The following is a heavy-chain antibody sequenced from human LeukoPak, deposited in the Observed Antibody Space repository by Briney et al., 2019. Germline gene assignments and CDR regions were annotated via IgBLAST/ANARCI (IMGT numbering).Heavy chain of an antibody. CDR1: GFTFSRYW. CDR3: ARGFRVSDY. CDR2: IKQDGSDQ. J-gene: IGHJ4*02. Sequence: PGGSLRLSCAASGFTFSRYWMSWVRQAPGKGLECVATIKQDGSDQYYVDSVKGRFTISRDNAENSLYLQMNSLRAEDTAVYYCARGFRVSDYWGQGTLVTVSS. V-gene: IGHV3-7*01.